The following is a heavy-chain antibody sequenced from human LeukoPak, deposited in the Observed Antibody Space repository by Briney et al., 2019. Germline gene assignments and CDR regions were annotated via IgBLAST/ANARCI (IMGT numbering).Heavy chain of an antibody. CDR1: GFTFSSY. Sequence: GGSLRLSCAASGFTFSSYNWVRQAPGKGLEWVSSISSSGTTIYYADSVKGRFTISRDNAKNSLYLQMNSLRAEDTAVYYCARDRRLYFDYWGQGTLVTVSS. CDR2: ISSSGTTI. J-gene: IGHJ4*02. V-gene: IGHV3-48*03. CDR3: ARDRRLYFDY. D-gene: IGHD6-25*01.